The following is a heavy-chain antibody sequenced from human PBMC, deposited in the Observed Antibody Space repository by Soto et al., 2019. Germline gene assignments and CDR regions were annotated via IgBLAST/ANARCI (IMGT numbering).Heavy chain of an antibody. V-gene: IGHV1-69*06. Sequence: ASVKVSCKASGGTFSSYAISWVRQAPGQGLEWMGGIIPIFGTANYAQKFQGRVTITADKSTSTAYMELSSLRSEDTAVYYCATSLGDSSSSDYWGQGTLVTVSS. CDR1: GGTFSSYA. D-gene: IGHD6-6*01. CDR2: IIPIFGTA. J-gene: IGHJ4*02. CDR3: ATSLGDSSSSDY.